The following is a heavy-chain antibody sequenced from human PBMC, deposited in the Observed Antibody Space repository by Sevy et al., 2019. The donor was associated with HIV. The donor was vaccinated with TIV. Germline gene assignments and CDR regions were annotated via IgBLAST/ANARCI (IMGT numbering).Heavy chain of an antibody. CDR3: AGSNPYYDFWSGYMTSGYFDF. CDR1: GDSISSSSYY. D-gene: IGHD3-3*01. CDR2: ISYSGNT. J-gene: IGHJ4*02. Sequence: SETLSLTCIVSGDSISSSSYYWGWIRQPPGKGLEWIASISYSGNTYYNPSLKSRTTMSIDTSKNQFFLTLNSVTAPDAAVNYCAGSNPYYDFWSGYMTSGYFDFWGPGTLVTVSS. V-gene: IGHV4-39*01.